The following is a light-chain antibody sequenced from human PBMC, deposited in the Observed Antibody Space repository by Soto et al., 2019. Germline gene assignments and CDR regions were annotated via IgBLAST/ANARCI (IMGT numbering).Light chain of an antibody. CDR2: SVS. Sequence: QSALTQPASVSGSPGQSITISCSGSSSDIGAYNHVAWFQHFPGKTPNLVIYSVSDRPSGVSYRFSGSKSGNTASLTISGLQADDEADYYCISYTVSRSYVFGTGTKLTVL. J-gene: IGLJ1*01. CDR1: SSDIGAYNH. CDR3: ISYTVSRSYV. V-gene: IGLV2-14*03.